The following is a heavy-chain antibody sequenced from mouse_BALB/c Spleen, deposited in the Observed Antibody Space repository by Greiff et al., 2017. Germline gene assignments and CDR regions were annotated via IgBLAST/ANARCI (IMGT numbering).Heavy chain of an antibody. CDR2: IWAGGST. J-gene: IGHJ3*01. D-gene: IGHD2-4*01. Sequence: QVQLKESGPGLVAPSQSLSITCTVSGFSLTSYGVHWVRQPPGKGLEWLGVIWAGGSTNYNSALMSRLSISKDNSKSQVFLKMNSLQTDDTAMYYCARESYDYPAYWGQGTLVTVSA. CDR3: ARESYDYPAY. CDR1: GFSLTSYG. V-gene: IGHV2-9*02.